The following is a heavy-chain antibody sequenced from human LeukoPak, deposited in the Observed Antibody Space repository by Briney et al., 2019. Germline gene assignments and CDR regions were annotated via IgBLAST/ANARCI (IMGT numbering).Heavy chain of an antibody. Sequence: PGGSLRLSCAASGFTFSSYAMNWVRQAPGKGLEWVSAISGSGGSTYYADSVKGRFTISRDNSKNTLYLQMNSLRAEDTAVYYCAKLSSFSSAAGEFDYWGQGTLVTVSS. CDR2: ISGSGGST. V-gene: IGHV3-23*01. CDR1: GFTFSSYA. J-gene: IGHJ4*02. CDR3: AKLSSFSSAAGEFDY. D-gene: IGHD6-13*01.